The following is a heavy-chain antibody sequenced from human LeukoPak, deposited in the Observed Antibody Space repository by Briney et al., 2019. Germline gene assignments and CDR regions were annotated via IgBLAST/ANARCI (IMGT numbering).Heavy chain of an antibody. CDR3: AKDEGSGSDFDY. CDR1: GFTFSSYA. CDR2: ISGSGGST. Sequence: SGGSLRLSCAASGFTFSSYAMSWVRQAPGKGLEWVSAISGSGGSTYYADSVKGRFTISRDNSKNTLYLQMNSLRAEDTAVYYCAKDEGSGSDFDYWGQGTLVTVSS. J-gene: IGHJ4*02. D-gene: IGHD6-19*01. V-gene: IGHV3-23*01.